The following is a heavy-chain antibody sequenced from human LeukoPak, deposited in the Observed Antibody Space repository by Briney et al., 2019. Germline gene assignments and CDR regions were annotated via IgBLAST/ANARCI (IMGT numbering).Heavy chain of an antibody. J-gene: IGHJ4*02. CDR3: AKESQLSYSGTFYIDY. CDR2: IRYDGSNE. CDR1: GFTFSSYG. Sequence: GGSLRLSCVASGFTFSSYGMNWVRRAPGKGLEWVGFIRYDGSNEYYADSVKGRFTISRDNSKNTLYLQMNSLRTEDTAVYYCAKESQLSYSGTFYIDYWGQGTLVTVSS. V-gene: IGHV3-30*02. D-gene: IGHD1-26*01.